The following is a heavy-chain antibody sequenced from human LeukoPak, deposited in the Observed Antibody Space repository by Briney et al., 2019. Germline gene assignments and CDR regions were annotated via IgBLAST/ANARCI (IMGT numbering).Heavy chain of an antibody. D-gene: IGHD3-22*01. CDR2: ISYDGSNK. CDR1: GFTFSSYG. Sequence: PGRSLRLSCAASGFTFSSYGMHWVRQAPGKGLEWVAVISYDGSNKYYADSVKGRFTISRDNSKNTLYLQMNSLRAEDTAMFYCARVSLGTGYYPGVEDSWGQGTLVTVSS. J-gene: IGHJ5*02. V-gene: IGHV3-30*03. CDR3: ARVSLGTGYYPGVEDS.